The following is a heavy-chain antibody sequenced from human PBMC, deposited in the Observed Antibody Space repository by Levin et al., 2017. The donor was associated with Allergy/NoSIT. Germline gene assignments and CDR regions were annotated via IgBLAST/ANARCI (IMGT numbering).Heavy chain of an antibody. CDR1: GFTFGDYA. J-gene: IGHJ4*02. V-gene: IGHV3-9*01. Sequence: PGGSLRLSCAASGFTFGDYAMHWVRQAPGKGLEWVSGINWNRDKIGYADSVRARFTISRDNAKNPLYLQMNSLGPEDTALYYCAKGLNWGSPNTFDYWRQGTLVTDSS. CDR3: AKGLNWGSPNTFDY. D-gene: IGHD7-27*01. CDR2: INWNRDKI.